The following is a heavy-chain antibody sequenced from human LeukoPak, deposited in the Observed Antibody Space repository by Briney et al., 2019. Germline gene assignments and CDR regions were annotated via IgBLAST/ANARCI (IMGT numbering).Heavy chain of an antibody. V-gene: IGHV3-48*01. Sequence: PGGSLRLSCAASGFTFSSYSMNWVRQVPGKGLEWVSYISSSSSTIYYADSVKGRFTISRDNAKNSLYLQMNSLRAEDTAVYYCAKDTFTYYGSEIPRYGMDVWGQGTTVTVSS. CDR1: GFTFSSYS. CDR3: AKDTFTYYGSEIPRYGMDV. D-gene: IGHD3-10*01. CDR2: ISSSSSTI. J-gene: IGHJ6*02.